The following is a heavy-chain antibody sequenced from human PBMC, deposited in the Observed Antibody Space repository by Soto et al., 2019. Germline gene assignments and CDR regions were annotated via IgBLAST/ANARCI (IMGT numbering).Heavy chain of an antibody. CDR3: ARNVPVTTLGY. V-gene: IGHV3-66*01. D-gene: IGHD5-18*01. J-gene: IGHJ4*02. Sequence: EVKLVESGGGLVQPGGSLRLSCAASGVTVSNNYMTWVRQAPGKGLELVSSIYSTGNTFYADSVKGRFTISRDNSKNTLNLQMNSLRVEDTAVYYCARNVPVTTLGYWGQGTLVTVSS. CDR2: IYSTGNT. CDR1: GVTVSNNY.